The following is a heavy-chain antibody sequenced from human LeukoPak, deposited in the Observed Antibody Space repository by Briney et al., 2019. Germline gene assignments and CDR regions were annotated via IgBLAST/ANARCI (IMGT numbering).Heavy chain of an antibody. CDR3: ARGDSNGYYYFDQ. V-gene: IGHV3-21*01. D-gene: IGHD3-22*01. CDR1: GFTFSSFS. CDR2: ISSSSSDM. Sequence: PGGSLRLSCAASGFTFSSFSMIWVRQAPGKGLEWVSSISSSSSDMYYADSVKGRFTIYRDNTKNSLYLQMNSLRADDTAIYDCARGDSNGYYYFDQWGQGTLVTVSS. J-gene: IGHJ4*02.